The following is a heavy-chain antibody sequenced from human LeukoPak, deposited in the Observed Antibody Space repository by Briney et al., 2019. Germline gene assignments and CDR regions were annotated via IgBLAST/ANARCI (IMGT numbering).Heavy chain of an antibody. CDR1: GYTFTSYA. Sequence: ASVKVSCKASGYTFTSYAMHWVRQAPGQRLEWMGWINAGNGNTKYSQKFQGRVTITRDTSASTAYMELSSLRSEDTAVYYCAREFTIFGVVIQRYDAFDIWGQGTMVTVSS. J-gene: IGHJ3*02. CDR3: AREFTIFGVVIQRYDAFDI. D-gene: IGHD3-3*01. V-gene: IGHV1-3*01. CDR2: INAGNGNT.